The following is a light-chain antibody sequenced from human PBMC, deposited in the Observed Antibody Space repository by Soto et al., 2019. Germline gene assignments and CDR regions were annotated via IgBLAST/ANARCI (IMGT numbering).Light chain of an antibody. CDR1: QAIRYD. CDR3: LQDYNYPWT. Sequence: AIQMTQSPSSLSASVGDRVTITCRASQAIRYDLGWYQQKPGTAPKLLIYAASSLQSGVPSRFSGSGSGTDFTLTISSLQPEDFATYYCLQDYNYPWTFGQGTKVEIK. V-gene: IGKV1-6*01. J-gene: IGKJ1*01. CDR2: AAS.